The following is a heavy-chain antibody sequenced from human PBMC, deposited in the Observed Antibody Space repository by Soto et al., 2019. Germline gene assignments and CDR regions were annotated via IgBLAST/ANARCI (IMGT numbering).Heavy chain of an antibody. CDR1: GGSISSSSYY. V-gene: IGHV4-39*01. CDR2: IYYSGST. D-gene: IGHD3-10*01. CDR3: AGSRVKSSYSYYYYTDV. J-gene: IGHJ6*03. Sequence: PSETLSLTCTVSGGSISSSSYYWGWIRQPPGKGLEWIGSIYYSGSTYYNPSLKSRVTISVDTSKNQFSLKLSSVTAADTAVYYCAGSRVKSSYSYYYYTDVWGKGTTVTVSS.